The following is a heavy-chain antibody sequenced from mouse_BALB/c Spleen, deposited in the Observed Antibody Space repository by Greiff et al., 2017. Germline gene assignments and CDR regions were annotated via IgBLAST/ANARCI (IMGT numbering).Heavy chain of an antibody. V-gene: IGHV1-18*01. CDR2: INPNNGGT. CDR1: GYTFTDYN. Sequence: VQLQQSGPELVKPGASVKIPCKASGYTFTDYNMDWVKQSHGKSLEWIGDINPNNGGTIYNQKFKGKATLTVDKSSSTAYMELRSLTSEDTAVYYCAREEVRLLAMDYWGQGTSVTVSS. D-gene: IGHD2-14*01. J-gene: IGHJ4*01. CDR3: AREEVRLLAMDY.